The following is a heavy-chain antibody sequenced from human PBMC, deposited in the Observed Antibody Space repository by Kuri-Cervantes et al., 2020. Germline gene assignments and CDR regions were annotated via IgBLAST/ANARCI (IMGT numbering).Heavy chain of an antibody. CDR3: ARDLSPYCSSTSCLSPSGEYYFDY. CDR1: GGSISSSSYY. Sequence: SETLSLTCTVSGGSISSSSYYWGWIRQPPGKGLEWIGSIYYSGSTYYNPSLKSRVTISADTSKNQFSLKLSSVTAADTAVYYCARDLSPYCSSTSCLSPSGEYYFDYWGQGTLVTVSS. J-gene: IGHJ4*02. D-gene: IGHD2-2*01. V-gene: IGHV4-39*02. CDR2: IYYSGST.